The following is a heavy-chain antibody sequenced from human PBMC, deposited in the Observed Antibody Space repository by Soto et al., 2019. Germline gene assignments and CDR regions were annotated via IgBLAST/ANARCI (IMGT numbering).Heavy chain of an antibody. V-gene: IGHV3-30-3*01. D-gene: IGHD1-26*01. Sequence: GGSLRLSCAASGFTFSSYAMHWVRQAPGKGLEWVAVISYDGSNKYYADSVKGRFTISRDNSKNTLYLQMNSLRAEDTAVYYCARDGAEDYWGQGTLVTVSS. CDR3: ARDGAEDY. J-gene: IGHJ4*02. CDR2: ISYDGSNK. CDR1: GFTFSSYA.